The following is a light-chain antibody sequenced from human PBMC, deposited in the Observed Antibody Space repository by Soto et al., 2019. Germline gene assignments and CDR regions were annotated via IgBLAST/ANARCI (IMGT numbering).Light chain of an antibody. CDR2: KAS. V-gene: IGKV1-5*03. Sequence: DIQMTQSPSTLPASVGDRVTITCRASQPISDWLDWYQQKPGKVPKLLIYKASSLESGGPSRFSGSGSGTEFSLTISSLQPDEFATYYCQQYHLYWAFGQGNKVDIK. CDR1: QPISDW. CDR3: QQYHLYWA. J-gene: IGKJ1*01.